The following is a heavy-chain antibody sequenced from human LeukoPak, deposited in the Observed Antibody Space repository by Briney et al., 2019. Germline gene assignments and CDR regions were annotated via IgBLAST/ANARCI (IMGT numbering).Heavy chain of an antibody. CDR2: ISSSSSYI. CDR1: AFTFSSYS. V-gene: IGHV3-21*01. J-gene: IGHJ5*02. CDR3: ARGTVPAAENWFDP. Sequence: GGSLRLACAASAFTFSSYSMNWVRQAPGKVLEWASSISSSSSYIYYADSVKGRFTISRDNAKNSLYLQMNSLRAEDTAVYYCARGTVPAAENWFDPWGQGTLVTVSS. D-gene: IGHD2-2*01.